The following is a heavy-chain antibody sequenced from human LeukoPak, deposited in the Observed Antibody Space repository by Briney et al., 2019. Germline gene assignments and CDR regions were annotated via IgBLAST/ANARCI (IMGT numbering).Heavy chain of an antibody. CDR3: ARAPPYCSSTSCSYWYFDL. D-gene: IGHD2-2*01. V-gene: IGHV3-13*05. CDR2: IGTAGDP. Sequence: AGSLRLSCAASGFTLSTYDMHWVCQATGKGLEWVSAIGTAGDPYYSGSVKGRFTISRENAKNSLYLQMNSLRVGDTAVYYCARAPPYCSSTSCSYWYFDLWGRGTLVTVSS. CDR1: GFTLSTYD. J-gene: IGHJ2*01.